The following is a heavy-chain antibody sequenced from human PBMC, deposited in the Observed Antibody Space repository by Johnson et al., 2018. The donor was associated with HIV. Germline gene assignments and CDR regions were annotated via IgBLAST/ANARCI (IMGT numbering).Heavy chain of an antibody. CDR3: ASPGTVVTGLAFDV. V-gene: IGHV3-30*03. CDR1: GFTFSSYG. J-gene: IGHJ3*01. D-gene: IGHD4-23*01. Sequence: QMLLVESGGGVVQPGRSLRLSCAASGFTFSSYGMHWVRQAPGKGLEWVAVISYDGNNKYYADSVKGRFTISRDNSKNTLYLQMNSLRAEDTAVYYCASPGTVVTGLAFDVWGQWTMVTVSS. CDR2: ISYDGNNK.